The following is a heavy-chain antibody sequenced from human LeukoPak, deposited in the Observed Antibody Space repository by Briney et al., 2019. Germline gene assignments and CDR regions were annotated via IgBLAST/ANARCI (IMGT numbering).Heavy chain of an antibody. V-gene: IGHV4-39*07. Sequence: GSLRLSCAASGFTFSSYNMNWVRQPPGKGLEWIGSIYYSGSTYYNPSLKSRVTISVDTSKNQFSLKLSSVTAADTAVYYCARDSHSDDAFDIWGQGTMVTVSS. D-gene: IGHD2-21*01. CDR2: IYYSGST. CDR1: GFTFSSYN. J-gene: IGHJ3*02. CDR3: ARDSHSDDAFDI.